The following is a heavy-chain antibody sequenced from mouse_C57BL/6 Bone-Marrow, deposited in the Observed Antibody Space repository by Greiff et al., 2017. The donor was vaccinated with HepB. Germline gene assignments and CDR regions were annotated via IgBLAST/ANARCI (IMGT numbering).Heavy chain of an antibody. D-gene: IGHD1-1*01. Sequence: DVMLVESGGGLVQSGRSLRLSCATSGFTFSDFYMEWVRQAPGKGLEWIAASRNKANDYTTEYSASVKGRFIVSRDTSQSILYLQMNALRAEDTAIYYCARDAAGYGSSNWYFDVWGTGTTVTVSS. V-gene: IGHV7-1*01. CDR3: ARDAAGYGSSNWYFDV. CDR2: SRNKANDYTT. J-gene: IGHJ1*03. CDR1: GFTFSDFY.